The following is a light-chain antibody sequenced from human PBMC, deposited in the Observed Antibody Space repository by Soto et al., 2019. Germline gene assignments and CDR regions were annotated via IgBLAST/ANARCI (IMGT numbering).Light chain of an antibody. V-gene: IGKV1-39*01. Sequence: DIPMTQSPSSLSASVGDRVTITCRASQSSSSYLNWYQQKPGKGPKLLTYAASSLQSGVTPRFSVSGPGTDFTPTISSLQPEDFAPYYCQQSYSTPYTFGQGTKLEIK. CDR1: QSSSSY. J-gene: IGKJ2*01. CDR2: AAS. CDR3: QQSYSTPYT.